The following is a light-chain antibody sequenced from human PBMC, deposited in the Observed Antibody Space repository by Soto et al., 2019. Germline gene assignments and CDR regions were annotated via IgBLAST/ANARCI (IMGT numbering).Light chain of an antibody. J-gene: IGKJ1*01. CDR1: QSVSDF. V-gene: IGKV3-11*01. Sequence: EIVLTQSPATLSLSPGERATLSCRASQSVSDFLAWYQQTPGQPPRLLIYDASRRASGVPARFSGSGSGTDFTLTISSLEPEDFAVYYCQQRTNWPWTFGQGTKVDIK. CDR2: DAS. CDR3: QQRTNWPWT.